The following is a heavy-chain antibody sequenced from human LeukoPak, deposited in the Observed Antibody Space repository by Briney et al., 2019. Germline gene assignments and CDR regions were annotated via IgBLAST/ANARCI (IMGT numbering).Heavy chain of an antibody. CDR2: MKEDGSDE. CDR1: GFSFSAST. Sequence: GGSLRLSCVASGFSFSASTMSWVRQAAGKGLEWVAKMKEDGSDESYVDSVKGRFTISRDNARNSLHLQMKSLRAEDTAVYFCARGGAGGGYFPTWGQGILVIVSS. J-gene: IGHJ1*01. CDR3: ARGGAGGGYFPT. V-gene: IGHV3-7*03. D-gene: IGHD3-16*01.